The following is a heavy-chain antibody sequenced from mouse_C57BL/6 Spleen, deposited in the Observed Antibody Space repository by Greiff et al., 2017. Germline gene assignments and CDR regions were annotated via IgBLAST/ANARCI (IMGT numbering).Heavy chain of an antibody. CDR3: ARSGDGYFYAIDY. CDR2: IYPGGGYT. J-gene: IGHJ4*01. CDR1: GYTFTNYW. Sequence: QVQLQQSGAELVRPGTSVKMSCKASGYTFTNYWIGWAKQRPGHGLEWIGDIYPGGGYTNYNETLKGKATLTADKSSSTAYMQFSSLTSEDSAIYYCARSGDGYFYAIDYWGQGTSVTVSS. D-gene: IGHD2-3*01. V-gene: IGHV1-63*01.